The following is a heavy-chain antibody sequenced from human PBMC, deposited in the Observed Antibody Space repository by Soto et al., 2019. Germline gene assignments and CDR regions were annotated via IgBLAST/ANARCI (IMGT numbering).Heavy chain of an antibody. J-gene: IGHJ6*02. CDR3: ARGARDGYNYYYYGMDV. V-gene: IGHV4-31*03. CDR1: GGYIRCGGYY. D-gene: IGHD5-12*01. Sequence: SETLTLACIVNGGYIRCGGYYWSWIRQHPGKGLEWIGYIYYSGSTYYNPCLKSRVTISVDTSKNQFSLKLSSVTAADTAVYYCARGARDGYNYYYYGMDVWGRGTTVTVSS. CDR2: IYYSGST.